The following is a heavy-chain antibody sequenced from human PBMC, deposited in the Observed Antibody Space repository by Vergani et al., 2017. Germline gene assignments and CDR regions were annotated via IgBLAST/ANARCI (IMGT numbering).Heavy chain of an antibody. J-gene: IGHJ3*02. Sequence: EVQLVESGGGLVQPGRSLRLSCAASGFSFDDYAMHWVRQAPGKGLEWVSGISWNSGSIHCADSVKGRFTISRDNAKNSLYLQMNSLRAEDTAVYYCAKTRRPGHYYDSSGHYLSSAFDIWGQGTMVTVSS. CDR3: AKTRRPGHYYDSSGHYLSSAFDI. CDR1: GFSFDDYA. CDR2: ISWNSGSI. D-gene: IGHD3-22*01. V-gene: IGHV3-9*01.